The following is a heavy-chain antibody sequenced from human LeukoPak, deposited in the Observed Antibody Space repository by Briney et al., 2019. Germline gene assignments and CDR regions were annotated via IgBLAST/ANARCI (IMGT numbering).Heavy chain of an antibody. CDR2: IYYSGST. V-gene: IGHV4-39*07. D-gene: IGHD3-9*01. CDR1: GGSISSSSYY. J-gene: IGHJ5*02. CDR3: AASLRYFDWSHNWFDP. Sequence: SETLSLTCTVSGGSISSSSYYWGWIRQPPGKGLEWIGSIYYSGSTYYNPSLKSRVTISVDTSKNQFSLKLSSVTAADTAVYYCAASLRYFDWSHNWFDPWGQGTLVTVSS.